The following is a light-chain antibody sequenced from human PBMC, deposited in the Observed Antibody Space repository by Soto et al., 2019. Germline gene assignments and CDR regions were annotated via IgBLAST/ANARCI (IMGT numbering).Light chain of an antibody. J-gene: IGKJ1*01. Sequence: DIQMTQSPSTLSASVGDRFTITFRASQTISSWLAWYQQKPGKAPKLLVYKASTLKSGVPSRFSDSGSGTEFTLTISSLQPDDFATYYCQHYNSYSEAFGQGTKVDIK. CDR2: KAS. CDR3: QHYNSYSEA. V-gene: IGKV1-5*03. CDR1: QTISSW.